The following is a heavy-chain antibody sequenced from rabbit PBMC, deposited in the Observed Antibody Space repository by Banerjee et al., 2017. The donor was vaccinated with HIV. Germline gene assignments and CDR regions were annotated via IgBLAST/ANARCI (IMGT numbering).Heavy chain of an antibody. Sequence: QEQLVESGGDLVKPEGSLTLTCTASGFSYSTHYCICWVRQAPGKGLEWIACIDTGRGGRIDYANWAKGRFTISTTSSTTVTLQMTSLTAADTATYFCARAVQLWGPGTLVTVS. V-gene: IGHV1S45*01. CDR2: IDTGRGGRI. CDR3: ARAVQL. J-gene: IGHJ4*01. CDR1: GFSYSTHYC.